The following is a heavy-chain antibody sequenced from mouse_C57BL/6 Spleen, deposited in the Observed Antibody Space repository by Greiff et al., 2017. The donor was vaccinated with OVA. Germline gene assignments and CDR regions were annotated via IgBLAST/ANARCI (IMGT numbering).Heavy chain of an antibody. Sequence: VQLQESGAELVRPGASVKLSCKASGYTFTDYYINWVKQRPGQGLEWIARIYPGSGNTYYNEKFKGKATLTAEKSSSTAYMQLSSLTSEDSAVYFCAREGSYYYGSSYLFDYWGQGTTLTVSS. D-gene: IGHD1-1*01. CDR1: GYTFTDYY. CDR2: IYPGSGNT. V-gene: IGHV1-76*01. CDR3: AREGSYYYGSSYLFDY. J-gene: IGHJ2*01.